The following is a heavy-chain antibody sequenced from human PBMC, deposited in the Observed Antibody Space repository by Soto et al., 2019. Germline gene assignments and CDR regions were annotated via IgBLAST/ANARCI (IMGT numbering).Heavy chain of an antibody. J-gene: IGHJ6*02. Sequence: PSETLSLTCAVYGGSFSGYYWSWIRQPPGKGLEWIGEINHSGSTNYNPSLKSRVTISVDTSKNQFSLKLSSVTAADTAVYYCARGVQLWDYYYYGMDVWGQGTTVTVS. CDR2: INHSGST. V-gene: IGHV4-34*01. D-gene: IGHD5-18*01. CDR3: ARGVQLWDYYYYGMDV. CDR1: GGSFSGYY.